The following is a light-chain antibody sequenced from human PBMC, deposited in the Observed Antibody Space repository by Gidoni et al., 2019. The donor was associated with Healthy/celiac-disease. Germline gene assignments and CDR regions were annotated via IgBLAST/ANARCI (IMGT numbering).Light chain of an antibody. CDR3: QQYNNWPRT. J-gene: IGKJ1*01. Sequence: EIVMTQSPATLSVSPGERATRSCRASQSVSSNLAWYQQPPGQAPRLLIYGASTRATGIPARFSGSGSGTEFTLTISSLQSEDFAVYYCQQYNNWPRTFGQGTKVEIK. V-gene: IGKV3-15*01. CDR1: QSVSSN. CDR2: GAS.